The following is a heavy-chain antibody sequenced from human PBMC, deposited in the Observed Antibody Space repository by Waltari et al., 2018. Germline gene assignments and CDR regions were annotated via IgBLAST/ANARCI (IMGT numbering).Heavy chain of an antibody. V-gene: IGHV3-48*01. CDR2: ISSSSSNI. CDR3: TSGSYFSGY. J-gene: IGHJ4*02. Sequence: EVQLVESGGGLVQPGGSLRLSCAASGFTFSSYSMNWVRQAPGKGLGWVSDISSSSSNIYYADSVKGRFTISRDNAKNSLYLQMNSLRAEDTAVYYCTSGSYFSGYWGQGTLVTVSS. CDR1: GFTFSSYS. D-gene: IGHD1-26*01.